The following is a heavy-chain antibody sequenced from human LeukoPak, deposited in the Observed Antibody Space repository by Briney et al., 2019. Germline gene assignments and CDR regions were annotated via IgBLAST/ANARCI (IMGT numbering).Heavy chain of an antibody. CDR2: INRNGGST. CDR3: GRDRSYFSLDS. V-gene: IGHV3-20*04. CDR1: GFTFDDHC. J-gene: IGHJ4*02. D-gene: IGHD1-26*01. Sequence: GGSLRLSCAAAGFTFDDHCMSWVRQVPGKGLEWVSGINRNGGSTSYADSVKGRFTISRDNARNSMYLQMNSLRAEDTALYYCGRDRSYFSLDSWGPRPLVTVSS.